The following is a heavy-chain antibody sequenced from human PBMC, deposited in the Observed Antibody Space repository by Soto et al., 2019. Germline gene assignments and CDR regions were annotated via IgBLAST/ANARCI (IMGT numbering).Heavy chain of an antibody. CDR2: IYYSGST. CDR3: ARGGGEEYSYGPFDY. Sequence: SETLSLTCTVSGGSISSYYWSWIRQPPGKGLEWVGYIYYSGSTNYNPSLKSRVTISVDTSKNQFPLKLSSVTAADTAVYYCARGGGEEYSYGPFDYWGQGTLVTVSS. J-gene: IGHJ4*02. CDR1: GGSISSYY. D-gene: IGHD5-18*01. V-gene: IGHV4-59*01.